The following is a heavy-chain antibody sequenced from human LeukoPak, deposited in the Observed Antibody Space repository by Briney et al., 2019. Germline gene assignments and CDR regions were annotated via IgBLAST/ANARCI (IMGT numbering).Heavy chain of an antibody. J-gene: IGHJ4*02. D-gene: IGHD4-17*01. CDR1: GYTFTDYY. Sequence: ASLKVSCKASGYTFTDYYIYWVRQAPGQGLEWMGWINPNSGGTEIAQNFKGRVPMTRDTSISTAYKELNSLRPDDTAVFYCTREDTSSWDYVLHWGQGTLVTVSS. CDR2: INPNSGGT. CDR3: TREDTSSWDYVLH. V-gene: IGHV1-2*02.